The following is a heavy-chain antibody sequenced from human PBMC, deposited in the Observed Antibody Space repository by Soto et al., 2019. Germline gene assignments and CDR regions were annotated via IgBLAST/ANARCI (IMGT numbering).Heavy chain of an antibody. CDR1: CDSIGSSNKY. V-gene: IGHV4-31*03. D-gene: IGHD1-26*01. CDR2: THYSGDT. J-gene: IGHJ4*02. CDR3: SRGDSQVSSVFDY. Sequence: LSLTCTVSCDSIGSSNKYWSWIRQEPGKGLEWIGYTHYSGDTSYNQFLRSRVTISTDTSTTQFSLRLRTVTSADTAVYYCSRGDSQVSSVFDYWGQGMLVTVSS.